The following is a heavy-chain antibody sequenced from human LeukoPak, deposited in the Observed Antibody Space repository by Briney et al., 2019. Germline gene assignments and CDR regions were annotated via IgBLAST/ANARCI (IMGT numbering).Heavy chain of an antibody. J-gene: IGHJ4*02. D-gene: IGHD6-6*01. CDR3: AKGTIIAARPGYFDY. Sequence: GGSLRLSCAASGFTFSSYAMRWVRLAPGKGLKWVSAISGSGDSTYYADSVKGRFTISRDNSKSTLYLQMNSLRAEDTAVYYCAKGTIIAARPGYFDYWGQGTLVTVSS. CDR1: GFTFSSYA. CDR2: ISGSGDST. V-gene: IGHV3-23*01.